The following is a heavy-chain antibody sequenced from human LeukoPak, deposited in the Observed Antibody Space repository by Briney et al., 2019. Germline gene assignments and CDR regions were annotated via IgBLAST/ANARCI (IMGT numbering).Heavy chain of an antibody. CDR3: ARESLAARWD. D-gene: IGHD6-6*01. CDR2: IKQDGGEK. CDR1: GFTFYNYA. J-gene: IGHJ4*02. V-gene: IGHV3-7*01. Sequence: GGSLRLSCAASGFTFYNYAMSWVRQAPGKGLEWVANIKQDGGEKDYVDSVKGRFTISRANAKTSLYLQMNSLTAEDTAVYYCARESLAARWDWGQGTLVTVSS.